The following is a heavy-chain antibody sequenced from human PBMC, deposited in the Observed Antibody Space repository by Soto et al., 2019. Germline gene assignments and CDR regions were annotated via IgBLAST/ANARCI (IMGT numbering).Heavy chain of an antibody. CDR3: ARDGDYYGSGTFLRGMDV. Sequence: QVQLVESGGGVVQPGRSLRLSCAASGFTFSSYGMHWVRQAPGKGLEWVAVIWYDGSNKYYADSVKGRFTISRDNSKNTLNLQMNSLRAEDTSVYYCARDGDYYGSGTFLRGMDVWGQGTTVTVSS. J-gene: IGHJ6*02. D-gene: IGHD3-10*01. CDR2: IWYDGSNK. V-gene: IGHV3-33*01. CDR1: GFTFSSYG.